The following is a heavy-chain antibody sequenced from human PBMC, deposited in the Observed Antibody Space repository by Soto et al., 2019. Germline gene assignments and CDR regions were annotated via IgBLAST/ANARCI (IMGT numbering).Heavy chain of an antibody. Sequence: VASVKVSCKASGYTFTSYYMHWVRQAPGQGLEWMGIINPSGGSTSYAQKFQGRVTMTRDTSTSTVYMELSSLRSEDTAVYYCAREAISGYSYGTRFYFAYCDQGTPGTVSS. J-gene: IGHJ4*02. D-gene: IGHD5-18*01. CDR2: INPSGGST. CDR1: GYTFTSYY. V-gene: IGHV1-46*01. CDR3: AREAISGYSYGTRFYFAY.